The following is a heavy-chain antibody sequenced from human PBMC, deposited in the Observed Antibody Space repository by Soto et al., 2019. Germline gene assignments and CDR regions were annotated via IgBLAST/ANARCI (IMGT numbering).Heavy chain of an antibody. CDR1: GGTFSSYA. CDR2: IIPIFGTA. Sequence: SVKVSCKASGGTFSSYAISWVRQAPGQGLEWMGGIIPIFGTANYAQKFQGRVTITADESTSTAYMKLSSVTAADTAVYYCAGKGDQYNWNGVDYWGQGTLVTVSS. CDR3: AGKGDQYNWNGVDY. V-gene: IGHV1-69*13. D-gene: IGHD1-20*01. J-gene: IGHJ4*02.